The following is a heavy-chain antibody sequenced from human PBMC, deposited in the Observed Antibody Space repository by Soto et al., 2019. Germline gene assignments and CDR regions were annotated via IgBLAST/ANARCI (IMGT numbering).Heavy chain of an antibody. V-gene: IGHV4-38-2*01. CDR3: AGLTGIAVAGPTGYYYYGMDV. CDR1: GYSISSGYY. Sequence: SETLSLTCAVSGYSISSGYYWGWIRQPPGKGLEWIGSIYHSGSTYYNPSLKSRVTISVDTSKNQFSLKLSSVTAADTAVYYCAGLTGIAVAGPTGYYYYGMDVWGQGTTVTVSS. D-gene: IGHD6-19*01. CDR2: IYHSGST. J-gene: IGHJ6*02.